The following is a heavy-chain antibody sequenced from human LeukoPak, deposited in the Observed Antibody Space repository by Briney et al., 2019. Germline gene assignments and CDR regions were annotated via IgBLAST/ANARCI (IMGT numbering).Heavy chain of an antibody. CDR2: IYYSGST. V-gene: IGHV4-59*08. CDR3: ARQVPYYDILTGFYAFDI. D-gene: IGHD3-9*01. J-gene: IGHJ3*02. Sequence: SETLSLTCTVSGGSISSYYWSWIRQPPGKGLEWIGYIYYSGSTNYNPSLKSRVTISVDTSKNQFSLKLSSVTAAGTAVYYCARQVPYYDILTGFYAFDIWGQGTMVTVSS. CDR1: GGSISSYY.